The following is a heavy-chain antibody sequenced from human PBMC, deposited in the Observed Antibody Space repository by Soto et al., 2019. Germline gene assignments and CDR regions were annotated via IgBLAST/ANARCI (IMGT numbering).Heavy chain of an antibody. CDR3: AKDQGSSWYEIDY. CDR2: ISGSGGST. CDR1: GFTFSNYA. D-gene: IGHD6-13*01. V-gene: IGHV3-23*01. Sequence: EVQLLESGGGLVQPGGSLRLSCAASGFTFSNYAVTWVRQAPGKGLEWVSTISGSGGSTYYADSVKGRFTISRDNSENTLYLQRNSLRAEDTAVYYCAKDQGSSWYEIDYWGQGTLVTVSS. J-gene: IGHJ4*02.